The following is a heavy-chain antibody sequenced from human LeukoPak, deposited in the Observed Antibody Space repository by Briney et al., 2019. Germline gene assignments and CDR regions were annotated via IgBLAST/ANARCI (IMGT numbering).Heavy chain of an antibody. CDR2: IWYDGSNR. V-gene: IGHV3-33*01. CDR3: ARDKEQQLAKLFDY. Sequence: GRSLRLSCAASGFIFSNYGMHWVRQAPGKGLEWVAVIWYDGSNRYYADSVKGRFTISRDNSKNTLYLQMNSLRAEDTAVYYCARDKEQQLAKLFDYWGQGTLVTVSS. CDR1: GFIFSNYG. J-gene: IGHJ4*02. D-gene: IGHD6-13*01.